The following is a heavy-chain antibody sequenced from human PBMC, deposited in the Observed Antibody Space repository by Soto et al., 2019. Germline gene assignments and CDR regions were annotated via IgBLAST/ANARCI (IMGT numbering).Heavy chain of an antibody. CDR3: ARDRAALEGYYYGMDV. J-gene: IGHJ6*02. V-gene: IGHV1-2*02. CDR1: GYTFTGYY. D-gene: IGHD1-1*01. Sequence: ASVKVSCKASGYTFTGYYMHWVQQAPGQGLEWMGWINPNSGGTNYAQKFQGRVTMTRDTSISTAYMELSRLRSDDTAVYYCARDRAALEGYYYGMDVWGQGTTVTVPS. CDR2: INPNSGGT.